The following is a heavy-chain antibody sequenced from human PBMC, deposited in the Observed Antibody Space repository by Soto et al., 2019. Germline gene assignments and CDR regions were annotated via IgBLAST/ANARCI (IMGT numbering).Heavy chain of an antibody. J-gene: IGHJ5*02. CDR2: ISYSGST. Sequence: QVQLQESGPGLVKTSETLFLTCTVTGASISSYYWSWIRQPPGKGLEWIVHISYSGSTNSTPSVMGRVTVSVDRSTNQFSLKLSSVTAADTAVYYCARAQPFEFHNWFDPWGQGTLVSVSS. CDR1: GASISSYY. V-gene: IGHV4-59*01. CDR3: ARAQPFEFHNWFDP. D-gene: IGHD2-2*01.